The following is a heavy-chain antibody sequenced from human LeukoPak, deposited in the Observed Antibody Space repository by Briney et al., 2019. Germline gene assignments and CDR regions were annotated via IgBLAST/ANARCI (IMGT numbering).Heavy chain of an antibody. J-gene: IGHJ2*01. CDR2: INHSGST. V-gene: IGHV4-34*01. CDR3: ARPRDPLTHNWYFDL. D-gene: IGHD3-9*01. Sequence: SETLSLTCSVSGYSISSGYYWSWIRQPPGKGLEWIGEINHSGSTNYNPSLKSRVTISVDTSKNQFSLKLSSVTAADTAVYYCARPRDPLTHNWYFDLWGRGTLVTVSS. CDR1: GYSISSGYY.